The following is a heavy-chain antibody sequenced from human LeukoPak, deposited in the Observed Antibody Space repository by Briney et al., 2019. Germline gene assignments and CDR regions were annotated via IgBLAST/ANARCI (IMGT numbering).Heavy chain of an antibody. D-gene: IGHD5-24*01. CDR2: IYYSGST. CDR3: ARVEHNSFDI. Sequence: SETLSLTCSVSGGSVSSGSYYWSWIRQPPGKGLEWIGYIYYSGSTNYNPSLKSRVTISVDTSKNQFSLKLSSATAADTALYYCARVEHNSFDIWGQGTMVTVSS. J-gene: IGHJ3*02. CDR1: GGSVSSGSYY. V-gene: IGHV4-61*01.